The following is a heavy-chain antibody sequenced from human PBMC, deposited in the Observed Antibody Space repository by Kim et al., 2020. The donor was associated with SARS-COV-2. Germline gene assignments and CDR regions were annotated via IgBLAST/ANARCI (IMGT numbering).Heavy chain of an antibody. J-gene: IGHJ6*02. Sequence: GGSLRLSCAASGFTVSSNYMSWVRQAPGKGLEWVSVIYTGGSTYYADSVKGRFTISRHNSKNTLYLQMNSLRAEDTAVYYCTRGYSYGSYYYYGMDVWGQGTPVTVSS. CDR1: GFTVSSNY. CDR2: IYTGGST. V-gene: IGHV3-53*04. D-gene: IGHD5-18*01. CDR3: TRGYSYGSYYYYGMDV.